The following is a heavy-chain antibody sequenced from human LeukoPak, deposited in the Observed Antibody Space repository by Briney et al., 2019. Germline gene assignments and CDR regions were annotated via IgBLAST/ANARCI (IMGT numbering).Heavy chain of an antibody. CDR2: IYYSGTT. Sequence: SETLSLTCTVSGGSINNYYWSWIRQPPGKGLEWTGYIYYSGTTKYNPSLSSRVTISVDTSKNQFSLNLTSVTAADTAVYYCAREGIRGSYYTDWGQGTLVIVSS. CDR3: AREGIRGSYYTD. J-gene: IGHJ1*01. V-gene: IGHV4-59*01. D-gene: IGHD1-26*01. CDR1: GGSINNYY.